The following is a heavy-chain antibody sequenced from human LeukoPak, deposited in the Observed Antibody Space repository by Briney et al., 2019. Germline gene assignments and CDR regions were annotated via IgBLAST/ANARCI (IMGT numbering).Heavy chain of an antibody. CDR3: ARVGDWSWFDP. CDR1: GFTFSSYA. V-gene: IGHV3-30*14. Sequence: PGGSLRLSCAASGFTFSSYAMHWVRQAPGKGLEWVAVISYDGSNKYYADSVKGRFTISRDNSKNTLYLQMNSLRAEDTAVYYCARVGDWSWFDPWGQGTLVTVSS. D-gene: IGHD2-21*02. CDR2: ISYDGSNK. J-gene: IGHJ5*02.